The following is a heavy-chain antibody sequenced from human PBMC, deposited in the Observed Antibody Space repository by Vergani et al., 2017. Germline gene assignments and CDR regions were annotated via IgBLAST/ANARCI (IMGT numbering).Heavy chain of an antibody. Sequence: EVQLVQAGAEVKKPGATMQISCKVSGYTFPDHYMHWGKQAPGKGLEWMGLVDPEDGETIYAEKFKGRVTIAADTSTDTAHLELSSLRSEDTAVYYCSTPQTVTTGGMEVWGQGTTVIVSS. J-gene: IGHJ6*02. D-gene: IGHD4-17*01. CDR1: GYTFPDHY. CDR3: STPQTVTTGGMEV. V-gene: IGHV1-69-2*01. CDR2: VDPEDGET.